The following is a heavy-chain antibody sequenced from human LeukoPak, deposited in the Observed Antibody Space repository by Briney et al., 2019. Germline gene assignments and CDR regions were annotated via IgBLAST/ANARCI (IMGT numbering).Heavy chain of an antibody. J-gene: IGHJ4*02. Sequence: GGSLRLSCAASGFTFSDYYVTWIRQAPGKGLEWVSYISSSGTTMYYADSVKGRFTISRDNAKNSLYLQMNSLRAEDTAVYYCTRVADSSGSRLFDWGQGALVTVSS. V-gene: IGHV3-11*01. D-gene: IGHD3-22*01. CDR1: GFTFSDYY. CDR2: ISSSGTTM. CDR3: TRVADSSGSRLFD.